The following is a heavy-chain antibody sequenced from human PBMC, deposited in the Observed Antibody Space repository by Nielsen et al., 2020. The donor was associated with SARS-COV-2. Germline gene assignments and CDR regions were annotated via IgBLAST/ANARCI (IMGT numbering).Heavy chain of an antibody. CDR3: ARLSNFWSGYNDY. Sequence: GESLKISCRASGLIFGTYGMHWVRQAPDKGLEWVAGIWYDGSNENYAESVKGRFTISRDNSNNTLFLQMDSLTADDTAVYFCARLSNFWSGYNDYWGQGTLVIVSS. J-gene: IGHJ4*02. V-gene: IGHV3-33*01. CDR1: GLIFGTYG. D-gene: IGHD3-3*01. CDR2: IWYDGSNE.